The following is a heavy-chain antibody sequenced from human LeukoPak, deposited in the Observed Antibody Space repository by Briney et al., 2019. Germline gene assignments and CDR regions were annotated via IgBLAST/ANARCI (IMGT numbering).Heavy chain of an antibody. D-gene: IGHD2-2*01. V-gene: IGHV3-21*01. CDR3: ARDSNPASWVTDAFDI. J-gene: IGHJ3*02. Sequence: GGSLRLSCAASGFTFSSYSMNWVRQAPGKGLEWVSSISISWTYIYYADSVKGRFTISRDNARNSLYLQMNSLRAEDTAVYYCARDSNPASWVTDAFDIWGQGTMATVSS. CDR2: ISISWTYI. CDR1: GFTFSSYS.